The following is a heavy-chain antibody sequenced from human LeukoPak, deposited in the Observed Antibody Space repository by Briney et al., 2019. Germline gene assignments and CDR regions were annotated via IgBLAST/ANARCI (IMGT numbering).Heavy chain of an antibody. D-gene: IGHD3-22*01. CDR3: VRLRRNNDRSGYYYYDY. CDR1: GYPFSDFS. J-gene: IGHJ4*02. V-gene: IGHV3-21*01. Sequence: GGSLRLSCAASGYPFSDFSVNWVRQAPGKGLEWVSSISVRSNYRYYADSVRGRFTISRDDARDSLFLQMNSLRAEDTAVYFCVRLRRNNDRSGYYYYDYWGQGTLVTVSS. CDR2: ISVRSNYR.